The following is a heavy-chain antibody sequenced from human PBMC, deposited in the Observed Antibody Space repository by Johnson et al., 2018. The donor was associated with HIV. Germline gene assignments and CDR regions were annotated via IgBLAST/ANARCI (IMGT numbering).Heavy chain of an antibody. V-gene: IGHV3-7*02. D-gene: IGHD6-6*01. CDR3: ASSPLRYSSSAYAFDI. CDR2: IKQDGGEK. Sequence: MLLVESGGGVVRPGGSLRLSCAASGFTFDDYGMSWVRQAPGKGLEWVANIKQDGGEKYSVDSVKGRITITRDNSKNTLYLQMSSMRAEDTDVYYCASSPLRYSSSAYAFDIWGQGTMVTVSS. CDR1: GFTFDDYG. J-gene: IGHJ3*02.